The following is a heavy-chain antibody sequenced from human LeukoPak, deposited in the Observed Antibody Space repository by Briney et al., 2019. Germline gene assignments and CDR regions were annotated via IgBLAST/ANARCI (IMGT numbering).Heavy chain of an antibody. CDR3: ARDQYYYDSSGYLFDY. V-gene: IGHV4-4*07. CDR2: IYTSGST. D-gene: IGHD3-22*01. CDR1: GGSXSGYY. Sequence: TXXVYGGSXSGYYWSWIRQPAGKGLEWIGRIYTSGSTNYNPSLKSRVTMSVDTSKNQFSLKLSSVTAADTAVYYCARDQYYYDSSGYLFDYWGQGTLVTVSS. J-gene: IGHJ4*02.